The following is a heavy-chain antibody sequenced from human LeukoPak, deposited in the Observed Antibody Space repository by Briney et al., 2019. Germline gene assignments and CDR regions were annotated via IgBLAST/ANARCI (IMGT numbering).Heavy chain of an antibody. Sequence: GGSLRLSCAGSGFIFSTHWMIWVPQAPGKGLEWVANIKQDGSEKYYVDSVKGRFTISRDNTKSSMYLEMNSLRAEDTAVYYCVRYRDGEYDFWGQGTLVTVSS. CDR2: IKQDGSEK. CDR1: GFIFSTHW. D-gene: IGHD4-17*01. CDR3: VRYRDGEYDF. J-gene: IGHJ4*02. V-gene: IGHV3-7*01.